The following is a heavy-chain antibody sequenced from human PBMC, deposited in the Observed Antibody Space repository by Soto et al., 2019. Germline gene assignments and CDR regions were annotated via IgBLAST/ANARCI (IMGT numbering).Heavy chain of an antibody. Sequence: GSLRLSCAASGFSFSSYAMSWVRQAPGKGLELVSAISGRGGSTYYADSVNGRFTISRDNSKNTLFLQMNSLRAEDTAVYYCAKSQSQGLFHSDIVTGYYPDCFEPWGQGIQVTVSS. D-gene: IGHD3-9*01. J-gene: IGHJ5*02. CDR2: ISGRGGST. CDR1: GFSFSSYA. V-gene: IGHV3-23*01. CDR3: AKSQSQGLFHSDIVTGYYPDCFEP.